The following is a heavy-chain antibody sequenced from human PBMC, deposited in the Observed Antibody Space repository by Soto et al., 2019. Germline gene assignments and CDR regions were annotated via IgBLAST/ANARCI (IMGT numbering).Heavy chain of an antibody. CDR1: GYTFTGYY. V-gene: IGHV1-2*04. D-gene: IGHD2-2*01. CDR3: GRDPSTATTVPTSNNGSAP. Sequence: ASVKVSCKASGYTFTGYYMHWVRQAPGQGLEWMGWINPNSGGTNYAQKFQGWVTMTRDTSISTAYMELSRLRSDDTAVYYCGRDPSTATTVPTSNNGSAPWGQGTLVTVSS. J-gene: IGHJ5*02. CDR2: INPNSGGT.